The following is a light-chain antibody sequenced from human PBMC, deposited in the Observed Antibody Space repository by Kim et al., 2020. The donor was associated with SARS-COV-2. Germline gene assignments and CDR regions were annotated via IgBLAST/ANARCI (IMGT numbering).Light chain of an antibody. CDR3: QQYATSGRT. Sequence: LSPGERATLSCRASQSINNNLAWYQQIPGQAPRLLLYGASYRATDIADRFSGSGSGTDFTLTISRLEPEDFAVYYCQQYATSGRTFGQGTKVDIK. CDR2: GAS. J-gene: IGKJ1*01. CDR1: QSINNN. V-gene: IGKV3-20*01.